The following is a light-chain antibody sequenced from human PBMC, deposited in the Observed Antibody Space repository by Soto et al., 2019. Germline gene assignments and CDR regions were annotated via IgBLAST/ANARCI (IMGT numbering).Light chain of an antibody. V-gene: IGKV1-39*01. CDR2: AAS. CDR3: PQRYSTPPT. CDR1: QSISSY. J-gene: IGKJ1*01. Sequence: DIQMTQSPYSLSASVGDRVTITCRASQSISSYLNWYQQKPGKAPKLLIYAASSLQSGVPSRFSGSGSGTDFTLTIISLQPEEFATYYFPQRYSTPPTFGQVTNVEIK.